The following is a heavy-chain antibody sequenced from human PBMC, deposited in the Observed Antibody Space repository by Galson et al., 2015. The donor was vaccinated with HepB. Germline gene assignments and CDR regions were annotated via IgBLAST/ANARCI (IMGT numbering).Heavy chain of an antibody. CDR1: GYNFHTSN. CDR3: ARGGAMARSHYTESFDY. V-gene: IGHV1-18*04. D-gene: IGHD3-3*01. CDR2: INPYNGKS. Sequence: SVKVSCKAPGYNFHTSNINWVRQAHGQGLEWMGWINPYNGKSNCPQKLKGRVSMTTDSSTSTAYMELRGLRSGDTAVYYCARGGAMARSHYTESFDYWGQGTLVTVSS. J-gene: IGHJ4*02.